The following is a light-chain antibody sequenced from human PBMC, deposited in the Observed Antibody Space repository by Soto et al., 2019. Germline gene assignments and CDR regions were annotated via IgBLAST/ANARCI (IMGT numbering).Light chain of an antibody. CDR2: EGS. Sequence: QSALTQPAAVSGSPGQSITISCTGTSSDVGSYNLVSWYQQHPGKAPKLMIYEGSKRPSGVSNRVSGSKSGNTASLTISGLQAEDEDYYYCCSYACSSTLVFGGGTKLTVL. CDR3: CSYACSSTLV. J-gene: IGLJ2*01. V-gene: IGLV2-23*01. CDR1: SSDVGSYNL.